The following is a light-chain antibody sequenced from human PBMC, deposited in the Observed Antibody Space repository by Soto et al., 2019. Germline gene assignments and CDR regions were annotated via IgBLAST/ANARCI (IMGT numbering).Light chain of an antibody. CDR2: DVS. V-gene: IGLV2-14*03. CDR3: SSYSTSSALV. J-gene: IGLJ2*01. CDR1: SADIGAFNY. Sequence: QSALTQPASVSGSPGQPITISCAGTSADIGAFNYVSWYQHHPGKAPKLLIYDVSDRPSGVSTRFSASKSANTASLTISGLQVDDEADYYCSSYSTSSALVFGGGTKLTVL.